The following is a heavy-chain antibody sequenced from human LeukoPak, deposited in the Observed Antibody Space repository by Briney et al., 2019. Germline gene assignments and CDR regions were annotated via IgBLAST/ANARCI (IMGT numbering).Heavy chain of an antibody. J-gene: IGHJ3*02. D-gene: IGHD2-15*01. Sequence: GASVKVSCKASGYTFTGYYMHWVRQAPGQGLEWMGWINPNSGGTNYAQKFQGRVTMTRDTSISTAYMELSRLRSDDTAVYYCARDRYCSGGSCYGGRAFDIWGQGTMVTVSS. CDR3: ARDRYCSGGSCYGGRAFDI. CDR2: INPNSGGT. V-gene: IGHV1-2*02. CDR1: GYTFTGYY.